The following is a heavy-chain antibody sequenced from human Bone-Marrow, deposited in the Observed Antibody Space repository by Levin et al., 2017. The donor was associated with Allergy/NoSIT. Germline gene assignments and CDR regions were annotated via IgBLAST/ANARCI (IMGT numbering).Heavy chain of an antibody. V-gene: IGHV3-7*01. D-gene: IGHD3-22*01. J-gene: IGHJ4*02. CDR3: ATMIVVAGGYFDY. CDR2: IKQDGSEK. CDR1: GFTFSSYW. Sequence: GGSLRLSCAASGFTFSSYWMSWVRQAPGKGLEWVANIKQDGSEKYYVDSVKGRFTISRDIAKNSLYLQMNSLRAEDTAVYYCATMIVVAGGYFDYWGQGTLVTVPS.